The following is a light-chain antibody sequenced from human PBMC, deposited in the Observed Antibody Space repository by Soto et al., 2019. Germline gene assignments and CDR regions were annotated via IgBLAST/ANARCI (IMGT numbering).Light chain of an antibody. CDR1: QSVSSSY. V-gene: IGKV3-20*01. Sequence: EIVLTQSPGTLSLSPGERATLSCRASQSVSSSYLARYQQKPGQAPRLLIYGASSRATGIPDRFSGSGSGTDFTLTISRLEPEDFAVYYCQQYGSSSYTFGQGTKLAIK. CDR2: GAS. CDR3: QQYGSSSYT. J-gene: IGKJ2*01.